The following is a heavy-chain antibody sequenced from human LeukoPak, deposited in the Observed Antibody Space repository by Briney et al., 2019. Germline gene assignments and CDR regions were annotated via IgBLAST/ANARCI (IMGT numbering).Heavy chain of an antibody. D-gene: IGHD5-18*01. Sequence: SETLSLTCAVYGGSFSGYYWSWIRQPPGKGLEWIGYIYYSGSTNYNPSLKRRVTISVDTSKNQFSLKLSSVTAADTAVYYCARADFKDTAMAVWGQGTLVTVSS. CDR3: ARADFKDTAMAV. V-gene: IGHV4-59*01. CDR1: GGSFSGYY. J-gene: IGHJ4*02. CDR2: IYYSGST.